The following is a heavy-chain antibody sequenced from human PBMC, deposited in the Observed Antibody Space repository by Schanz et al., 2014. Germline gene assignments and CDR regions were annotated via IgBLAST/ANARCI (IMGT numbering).Heavy chain of an antibody. V-gene: IGHV3-23*01. CDR3: VSQTGSPNY. Sequence: EVQLLESGGGLVQPGGSLRLSCATSGFSFSSYAINWVRQAPGKGLEWVSGISGSGASTYYADSVKGRFTISRDNAKNTLFLQMNSLRVEDTAVYFCVSQTGSPNYWGQGTLVTVSS. CDR1: GFSFSSYA. D-gene: IGHD6-13*01. J-gene: IGHJ4*02. CDR2: ISGSGAST.